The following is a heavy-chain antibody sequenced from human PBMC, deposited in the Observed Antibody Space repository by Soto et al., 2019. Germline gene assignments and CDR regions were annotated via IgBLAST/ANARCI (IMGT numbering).Heavy chain of an antibody. CDR2: ISWNSGSI. CDR1: GFTFDDYA. CDR3: AKDSYSYGNWYFDL. D-gene: IGHD5-18*01. V-gene: IGHV3-9*01. Sequence: EVQLVESGGGLVQPGRSLRLSCAASGFTFDDYAMHWVRQAPGKGLEWVSGISWNSGSIGYADSVKGRLTISRDKAKNSLYLQMNSLRAEDTVLYYCAKDSYSYGNWYFDLWGRGTLVTVSS. J-gene: IGHJ2*01.